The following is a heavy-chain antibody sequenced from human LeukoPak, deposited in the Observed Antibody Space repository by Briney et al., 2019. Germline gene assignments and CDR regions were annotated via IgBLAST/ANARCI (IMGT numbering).Heavy chain of an antibody. CDR2: ISGSGAST. J-gene: IGHJ4*02. CDR3: ARETGGVGAHIDY. V-gene: IGHV3-23*01. D-gene: IGHD1-26*01. Sequence: QTGGSLRLSCAASGSGFIFSNYGMRWVRQAPGKGLEWVSAISGSGASTYYADSVKGRCIVSRDNSKKTLHLQMNNLRAEDTAAYYCARETGGVGAHIDYWGQGTLDTVSS. CDR1: GSGFIFSNYG.